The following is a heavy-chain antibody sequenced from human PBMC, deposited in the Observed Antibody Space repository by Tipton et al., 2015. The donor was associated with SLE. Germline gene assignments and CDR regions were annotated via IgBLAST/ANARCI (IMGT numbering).Heavy chain of an antibody. Sequence: TLSLTCTVSGGSISSGSYYWSWIRQPAGKGLEWIGYIYYSGSTYYNPSLKSGVTISLDTSKNQFSLKLSSVTAADTAVYYCARKGEGEGPTYYYGMDVWGQGTTVTVSS. CDR2: IYYSGST. CDR3: ARKGEGEGPTYYYGMDV. D-gene: IGHD3-16*01. CDR1: GGSISSGSYY. J-gene: IGHJ6*02. V-gene: IGHV4-61*10.